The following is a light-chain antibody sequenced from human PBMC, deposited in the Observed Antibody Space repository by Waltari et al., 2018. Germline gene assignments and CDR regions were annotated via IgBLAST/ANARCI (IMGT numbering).Light chain of an antibody. CDR2: EVT. V-gene: IGLV2-23*02. CDR3: CSYAGSSTHV. J-gene: IGLJ1*01. CDR1: SSDCGSYNL. Sequence: QSALTQPASVSGSPGQSITISCPGTSSDCGSYNLFSWYQQHPGKAPKLMIYEVTKRPSGVSNHFSGSKSGNTASLTISGLQAEDEADYYCCSYAGSSTHVFGTGTKVTVL.